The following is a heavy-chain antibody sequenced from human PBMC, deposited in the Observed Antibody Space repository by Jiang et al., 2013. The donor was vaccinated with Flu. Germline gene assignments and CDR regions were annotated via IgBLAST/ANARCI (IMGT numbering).Heavy chain of an antibody. V-gene: IGHV1-8*01. J-gene: IGHJ4*02. CDR2: MNPNSGNT. D-gene: IGHD2-15*01. Sequence: GAEVKKPGASVKVSCKASGYTFTSYDINWVRQATGQGLEWMGWMNPNSGNTGYAQKFQGRVTMTRDTSISTVYMELSSLRSEDTAVYYCARRLPNCSGGSCLDYWGQGTLVTVSP. CDR3: ARRLPNCSGGSCLDY. CDR1: GYTFTSYD.